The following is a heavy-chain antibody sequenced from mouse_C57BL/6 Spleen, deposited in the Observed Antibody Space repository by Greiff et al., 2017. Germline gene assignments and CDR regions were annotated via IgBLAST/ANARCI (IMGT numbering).Heavy chain of an antibody. CDR1: GFTFSSYA. CDR2: ISDGGSYT. D-gene: IGHD1-1*01. V-gene: IGHV5-4*01. J-gene: IGHJ3*01. CDR3: TRGRDGSSYVWFAY. Sequence: EVQLVESGGGLVKPGGSLKLSCAASGFTFSSYAMSWVRQTPEKRLEWVATISDGGSYTYYPDNVKGRFTISRDNAKNNLYLQMSHLKSEDTAMYCCTRGRDGSSYVWFAYWGQGTLVTVSA.